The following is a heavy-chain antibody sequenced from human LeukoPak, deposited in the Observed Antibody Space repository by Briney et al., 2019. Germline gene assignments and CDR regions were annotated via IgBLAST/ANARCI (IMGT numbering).Heavy chain of an antibody. D-gene: IGHD3-10*01. J-gene: IGHJ4*02. CDR1: GFTFSSYW. CDR2: INSDGSTT. Sequence: GGSLRLSCGASGFTFSSYWTHCVRHAPGKGLVWISRINSDGSTTSYADSVKGRFTISRDNAKNTLYLQMNSLRAEDTAVYYCARGNYYGQDYWGQGTLVTVSS. CDR3: ARGNYYGQDY. V-gene: IGHV3-74*01.